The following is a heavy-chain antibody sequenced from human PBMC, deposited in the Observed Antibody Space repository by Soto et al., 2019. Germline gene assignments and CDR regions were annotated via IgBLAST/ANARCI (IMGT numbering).Heavy chain of an antibody. V-gene: IGHV3-48*02. CDR2: ISYSGETK. Sequence: EVRLVESGGGLVQPGGSLRLSCVTSGFTFTKYSMNWVRQAPGKGLEWVSYISYSGETKYYADSLKGRYAISRNDAKNSVYLQMNSLRDEDTAFYYCVRGGVVIVGSTAEIFDHWGQGTLVTVSS. CDR1: GFTFTKYS. D-gene: IGHD3-22*01. J-gene: IGHJ4*02. CDR3: VRGGVVIVGSTAEIFDH.